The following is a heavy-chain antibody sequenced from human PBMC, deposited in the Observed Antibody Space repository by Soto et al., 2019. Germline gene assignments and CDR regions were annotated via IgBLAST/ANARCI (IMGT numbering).Heavy chain of an antibody. D-gene: IGHD2-21*01. V-gene: IGHV1-8*01. CDR1: GYTFTSYD. CDR3: ARDAGSIASRDGYYYYYGMDV. CDR2: MNPNSGNT. J-gene: IGHJ6*02. Sequence: ASEKVSCKASGYTFTSYDINWVRQATGQGLEWMGWMNPNSGNTGYAQKFQGRVTMTRNTSISTAYMELSSLRSEDTAVYYCARDAGSIASRDGYYYYYGMDVWGQGTTVTVSS.